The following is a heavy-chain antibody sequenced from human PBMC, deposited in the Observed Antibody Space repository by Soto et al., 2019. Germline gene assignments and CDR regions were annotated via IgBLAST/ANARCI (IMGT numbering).Heavy chain of an antibody. J-gene: IGHJ6*02. Sequence: SETLSLTCTVSGGPISSYYWSWIRQPPGKGLEWIGYIYYSGSTNYNPSLKSRVTISVDTSKNQFSLKLSSVTAADTAVYYCARVGYCSGGSCYFSYYYGMDVWGQGTTVTVSS. V-gene: IGHV4-59*01. CDR3: ARVGYCSGGSCYFSYYYGMDV. D-gene: IGHD2-15*01. CDR1: GGPISSYY. CDR2: IYYSGST.